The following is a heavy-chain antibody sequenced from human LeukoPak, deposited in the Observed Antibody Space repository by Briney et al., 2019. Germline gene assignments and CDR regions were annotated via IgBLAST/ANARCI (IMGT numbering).Heavy chain of an antibody. J-gene: IGHJ4*02. Sequence: SRTLSLTCTVSGGSISSGGYYWSWIRQHPGKGLEWIGYIYYSGSTYYNPSLKSRVTISVDTSKNQFSLKLSSVTAADTAVYYCARGSPTIFSDYWGQGTLVTVSS. CDR2: IYYSGST. V-gene: IGHV4-31*03. CDR3: ARGSPTIFSDY. D-gene: IGHD3-9*01. CDR1: GGSISSGGYY.